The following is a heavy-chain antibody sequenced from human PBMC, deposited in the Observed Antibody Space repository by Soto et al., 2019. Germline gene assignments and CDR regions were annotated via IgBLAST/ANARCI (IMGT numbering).Heavy chain of an antibody. CDR3: ARGDDFWSGYYRAEYFQH. Sequence: GASVNVSCKASGYTFTSYYMHWVRQAPGQGLEWMGIINPSGGSTSYAQKFQGRVTMTRDTSTSTVYMELSSLRSEDTAVYYCARGDDFWSGYYRAEYFQHWGQGTLVTVSS. CDR1: GYTFTSYY. CDR2: INPSGGST. J-gene: IGHJ1*01. D-gene: IGHD3-3*01. V-gene: IGHV1-46*01.